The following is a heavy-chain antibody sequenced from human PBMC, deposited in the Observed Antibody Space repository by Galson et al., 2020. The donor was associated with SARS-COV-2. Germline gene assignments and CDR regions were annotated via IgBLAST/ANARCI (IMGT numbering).Heavy chain of an antibody. CDR1: GYNFTNYW. V-gene: IGHV5-51*01. Sequence: HGESLKISCKGSGYNFTNYWIGWVRQMPGKGLEWMGVIYPGDSDTRYSPSFQGQVTISADKSISTAYLQWSSLKASDTAMYYCARESAGYDGNSLRYAMDVWGQGTTVTVSS. D-gene: IGHD3-22*01. CDR3: ARESAGYDGNSLRYAMDV. J-gene: IGHJ6*02. CDR2: IYPGDSDT.